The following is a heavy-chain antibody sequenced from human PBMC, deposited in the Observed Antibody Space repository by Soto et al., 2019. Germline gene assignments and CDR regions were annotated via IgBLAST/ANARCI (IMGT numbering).Heavy chain of an antibody. CDR3: ARTKYYYDSSGYHNWFDP. Sequence: QVQLVQSGAEVKKPGASVKVSCKASGYTFTNYGISWVRQAPGQGLGWVGWISTYNGNIHYAQKFQGRVTMTTDTYTSTAYMELRSLRYDDTAVYYCARTKYYYDSSGYHNWFDPWGQGTLVTVSS. V-gene: IGHV1-18*04. D-gene: IGHD3-22*01. CDR2: ISTYNGNI. CDR1: GYTFTNYG. J-gene: IGHJ5*02.